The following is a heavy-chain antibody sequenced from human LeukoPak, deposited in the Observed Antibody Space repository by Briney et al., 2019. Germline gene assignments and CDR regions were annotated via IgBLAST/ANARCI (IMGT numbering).Heavy chain of an antibody. CDR2: INWNGGST. CDR1: RFSFDNYG. CDR3: ARDPIDY. J-gene: IGHJ4*02. V-gene: IGHV3-20*03. Sequence: GGSLRLSSAPSRFSFDNYGMSWVRQAPPKGREWVSGINWNGGSTGYADAVKSRLTISRDNAKNSLYMQMNSLRAEDTAVYYCARDPIDYWGQGTLVTVSS.